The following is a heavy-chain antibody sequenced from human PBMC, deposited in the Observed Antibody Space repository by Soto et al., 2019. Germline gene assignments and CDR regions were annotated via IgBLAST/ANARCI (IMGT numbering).Heavy chain of an antibody. V-gene: IGHV1-8*02. CDR3: AREVGRWLQENYYYYGMDV. J-gene: IGHJ6*02. CDR2: MNPNSGNT. D-gene: IGHD5-12*01. CDR1: GGTFSSYA. Sequence: GASVKVSCKASGGTFSSYAISWVRQATGQGLEWMGWMNPNSGNTGYAQKFQGRVTMTRNTSISTAYMELSSLRSEDTAVYYCAREVGRWLQENYYYYGMDVWGQGTTVTVSS.